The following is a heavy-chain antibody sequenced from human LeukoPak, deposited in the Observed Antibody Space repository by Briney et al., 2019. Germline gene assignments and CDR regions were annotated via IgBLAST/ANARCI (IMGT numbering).Heavy chain of an antibody. D-gene: IGHD3-22*01. J-gene: IGHJ4*02. CDR1: GGSFSGYY. V-gene: IGHV4-34*01. Sequence: SETLSLTCAVYGGSFSGYYWSWIRQPPGKGLEWIGEINHSGSTNYNPSLKSRVTISVDTSKNQFSLKLSSVTAADTAVYYCARGSLHYYYDSSGYFDYWGQGTLVTVPS. CDR2: INHSGST. CDR3: ARGSLHYYYDSSGYFDY.